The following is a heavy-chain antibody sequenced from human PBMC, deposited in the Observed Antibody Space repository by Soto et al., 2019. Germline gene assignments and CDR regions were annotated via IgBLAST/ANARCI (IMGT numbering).Heavy chain of an antibody. CDR3: AHGAEKSPYDYIWGSYRYTHFDY. J-gene: IGHJ4*02. Sequence: SGPTLVKPTPTLTLTCTFSGFSLSTSGVGVGWIRQPPGKALEWLALIYWDDDKRYSPSLKSRLTITKDTSKNQVVLTMTNMDPVDTATYYCAHGAEKSPYDYIWGSYRYTHFDYWGQGTLVTVSS. CDR1: GFSLSTSGVG. V-gene: IGHV2-5*02. CDR2: IYWDDDK. D-gene: IGHD3-16*02.